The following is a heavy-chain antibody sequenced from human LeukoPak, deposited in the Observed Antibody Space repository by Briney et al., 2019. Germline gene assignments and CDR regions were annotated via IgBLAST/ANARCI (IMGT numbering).Heavy chain of an antibody. Sequence: GESLKISCKGSGYSFTIYWIGWVRQMPGKGLEWMGIIYPGDSDTRYSPSFQGQVTISADKSISTAYLQWSSLKASDTAMYYCARRGTGTYYDFWNYGMDVWGQGTTVTVSS. CDR3: ARRGTGTYYDFWNYGMDV. J-gene: IGHJ6*02. V-gene: IGHV5-51*01. CDR1: GYSFTIYW. CDR2: IYPGDSDT. D-gene: IGHD3-3*01.